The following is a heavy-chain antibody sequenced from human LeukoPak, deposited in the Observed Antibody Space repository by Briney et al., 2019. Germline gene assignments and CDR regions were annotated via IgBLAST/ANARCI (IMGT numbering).Heavy chain of an antibody. V-gene: IGHV4-39*01. CDR2: IYSSGST. J-gene: IGHJ4*02. D-gene: IGHD1-26*01. Sequence: AETLSLTCTVSGASISGSGYYWGWIRQPPGKGLEWIGSIYSSGSTYYNASLQSRVTISIETSKNQISLRLNSVTAADTAMYYCAKSGGYGLIDYWGQGTLVTVSS. CDR3: AKSGGYGLIDY. CDR1: GASISGSGYY.